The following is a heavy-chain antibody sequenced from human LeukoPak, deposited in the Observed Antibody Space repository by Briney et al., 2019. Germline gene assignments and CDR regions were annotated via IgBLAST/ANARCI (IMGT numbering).Heavy chain of an antibody. V-gene: IGHV3-33*01. CDR3: ARYSSGFLDS. CDR2: IWSDGSNK. Sequence: GGSLRLSCAASGFTFRSFGMHWVRHAPGKGLEWVAVIWSDGSNKYYADSAKGRFTISRDNSKNTLYLQMNSLRAEDTAVYYCARYSSGFLDSWGQGTLVTVSS. D-gene: IGHD6-19*01. J-gene: IGHJ4*02. CDR1: GFTFRSFG.